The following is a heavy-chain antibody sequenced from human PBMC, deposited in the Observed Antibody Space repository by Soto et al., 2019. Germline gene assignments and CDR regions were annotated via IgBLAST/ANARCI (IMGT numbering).Heavy chain of an antibody. J-gene: IGHJ5*02. D-gene: IGHD2-8*01. V-gene: IGHV4-39*01. CDR3: ARHASGYCTNGVCSYTGFTFDP. CDR2: IYYSGST. CDR1: GGSISSSSYY. Sequence: QLQLQESGPGLVKPSETLSLTCTVSGGSISSSSYYWGWIRQPPGKGLEWIGSIYYSGSTYYNPSLKSRVTISVDTSKNQFSLKLSSVTAADTAVYYCARHASGYCTNGVCSYTGFTFDPWGQGTLVTVSS.